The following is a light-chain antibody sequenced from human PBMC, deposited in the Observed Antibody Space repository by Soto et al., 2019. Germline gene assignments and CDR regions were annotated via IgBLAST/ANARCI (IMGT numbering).Light chain of an antibody. CDR1: SSNIGAGYD. Sequence: QSVLTQPPSVSGGPGQRVTISCTGGSSNIGAGYDVHWYQQLPGTAPKLLICGNSNRPSGVPDRFSGSKSGTPASLAITGLQAEDEADYYCQSYDSSLTGHVFGTGTKVTVL. J-gene: IGLJ1*01. V-gene: IGLV1-40*01. CDR3: QSYDSSLTGHV. CDR2: GNS.